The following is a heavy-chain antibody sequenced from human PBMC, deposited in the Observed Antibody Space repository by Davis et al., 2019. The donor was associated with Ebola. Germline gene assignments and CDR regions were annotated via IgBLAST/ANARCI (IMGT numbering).Heavy chain of an antibody. D-gene: IGHD6-19*01. CDR2: ISSSSSYI. Sequence: PGGSLRLSCAASGFTFSSYSMNWVRQAPGKGLEWVSSISSSSSYIYYADSVKGRFTISRDNAKNSLYLQMNSLRAEDTAVYYCARREAVAGTNYYYYGMDVWGQGTTVTVSS. V-gene: IGHV3-21*01. J-gene: IGHJ6*02. CDR1: GFTFSSYS. CDR3: ARREAVAGTNYYYYGMDV.